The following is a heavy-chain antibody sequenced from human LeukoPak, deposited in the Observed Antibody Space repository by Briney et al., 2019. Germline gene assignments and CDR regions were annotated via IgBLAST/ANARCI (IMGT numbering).Heavy chain of an antibody. D-gene: IGHD3-22*01. CDR3: ARWDDSSGYYYFDY. J-gene: IGHJ4*02. CDR2: INHSGST. CDR1: GGPFSGYY. V-gene: IGHV4-34*01. Sequence: SETLSLTCAVYGGPFSGYYWSWIRQPPGKGLEWIGEINHSGSTNYNPSLKSRVTISVDTSKNQFSLKLSSVTAADTAVYYCARWDDSSGYYYFDYWGQGTLVTVSS.